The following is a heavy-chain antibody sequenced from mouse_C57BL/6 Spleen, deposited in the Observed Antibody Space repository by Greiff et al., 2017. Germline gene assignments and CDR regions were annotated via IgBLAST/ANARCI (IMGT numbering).Heavy chain of an antibody. CDR2: IYPSDSET. V-gene: IGHV1-61*01. D-gene: IGHD4-1*01. CDR3: AIRDNWYSFDY. J-gene: IGHJ2*01. Sequence: QVQLQQPGAELVRPGSSVTLSCKATGYTFTSYWLDWVKQRPGQGLEWIGNIYPSDSETHYHQKLKDKATLTVDKYTSTSYMQLSRLTSEDSAVYYGAIRDNWYSFDYWGQGTTLTVSS. CDR1: GYTFTSYW.